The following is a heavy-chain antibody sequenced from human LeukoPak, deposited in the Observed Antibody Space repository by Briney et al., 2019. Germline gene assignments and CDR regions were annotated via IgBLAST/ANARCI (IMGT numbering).Heavy chain of an antibody. Sequence: SETLSLTCTVSGGSISSYYWSWIRQPPGKGLEWIGNIYYSGSTNYNPSLKSRVTISVDTSKNQFSLKLSSVTAADTAVYYCAVLRGYSYGSYFDYWGQGTLVTVSS. CDR3: AVLRGYSYGSYFDY. CDR2: IYYSGST. CDR1: GGSISSYY. D-gene: IGHD5-18*01. J-gene: IGHJ4*02. V-gene: IGHV4-59*01.